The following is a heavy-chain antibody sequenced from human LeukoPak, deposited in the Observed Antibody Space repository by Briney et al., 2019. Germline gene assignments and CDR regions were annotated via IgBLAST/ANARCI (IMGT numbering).Heavy chain of an antibody. D-gene: IGHD5-24*01. CDR1: GFTFSSYT. Sequence: GGSLRLSCAASGFTFSSYTMHWIRQAPGKGLEWVSSISGSDSYIFYADSVNGRFTVSRDNAKDSLYLQMNSLRAEDTAVYYCVRDADFYKGDYWGQGTLVTVSS. V-gene: IGHV3-21*01. CDR2: ISGSDSYI. CDR3: VRDADFYKGDY. J-gene: IGHJ4*02.